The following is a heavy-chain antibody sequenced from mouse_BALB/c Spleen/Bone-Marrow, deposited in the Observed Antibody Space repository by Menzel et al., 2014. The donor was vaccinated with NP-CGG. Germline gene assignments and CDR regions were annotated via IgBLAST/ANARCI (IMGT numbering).Heavy chain of an antibody. J-gene: IGHJ4*01. CDR2: INPTNGRS. Sequence: VQVVESGAELVKPGASVKLSCEASGYTFTNYWMHWVNQRPGQGLEWIGEINPTNGRSNYNEKFKSKATLTVDKSSSTAYMQLSSLTSEDSAVYYCARREDYYGAMDYWGQGTSVTVSS. V-gene: IGHV1S81*02. CDR1: GYTFTNYW. D-gene: IGHD1-1*01. CDR3: ARREDYYGAMDY.